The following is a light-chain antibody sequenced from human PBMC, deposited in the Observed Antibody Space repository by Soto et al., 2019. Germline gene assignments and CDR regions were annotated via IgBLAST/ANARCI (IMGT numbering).Light chain of an antibody. CDR2: NTT. CDR1: SGSVSTTYY. J-gene: IGLJ3*02. CDR3: VLYMGSGIWL. Sequence: QTVVTQEPSFSVSPGRTVTLTCGLSSGSVSTTYYPSWYQQTPGQPPRALIYNTTTRSSGVPDRFSGSILGNKAALTITGAQADDESHYYCVLYMGSGIWLFGGGTKLTVL. V-gene: IGLV8-61*01.